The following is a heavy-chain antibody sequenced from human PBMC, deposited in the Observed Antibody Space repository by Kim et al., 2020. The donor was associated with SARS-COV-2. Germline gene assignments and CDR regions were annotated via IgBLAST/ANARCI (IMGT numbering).Heavy chain of an antibody. CDR1: GFTFNDYY. D-gene: IGHD3-3*01. CDR3: TRASYGANYFTYY. Sequence: GGSLRLSCAASGFTFNDYYMDWVRQAPGKGLEWVARSRNKARSFSTEYAASVKGRFTVSRHDSENSLYLDMNGLKTDDTAVYYCTRASYGANYFTYYWGQGALVTVSS. J-gene: IGHJ4*02. CDR2: SRNKARSFST. V-gene: IGHV3-72*01.